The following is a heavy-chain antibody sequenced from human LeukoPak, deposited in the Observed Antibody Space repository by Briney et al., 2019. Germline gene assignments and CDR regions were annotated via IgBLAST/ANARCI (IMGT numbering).Heavy chain of an antibody. J-gene: IGHJ4*02. CDR2: IYNSGIT. CDR1: GDSISSYY. V-gene: IGHV4-4*07. Sequence: SETLSLTCTVSGDSISSYYWSWIRQPAGKGLEWIGRIYNSGITNYNPSLKSRVTMSVDTSKNQFSLNLTSVTAADTAVYYCARVAGTTFPDYWGQGTLVTVSS. CDR3: ARVAGTTFPDY. D-gene: IGHD1-1*01.